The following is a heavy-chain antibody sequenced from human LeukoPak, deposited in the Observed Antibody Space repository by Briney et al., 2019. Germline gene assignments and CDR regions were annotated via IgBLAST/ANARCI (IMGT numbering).Heavy chain of an antibody. D-gene: IGHD5-12*01. CDR2: ISYDESNK. CDR1: GLTFSSYT. CDR3: ARDPTYIVATITDY. Sequence: GGSLRLSCAASGLTFSSYTMHWVRQAPGKGLEWVAVISYDESNKYYADSVKGRFTISRDNSKNTLYLQMNSLRTEDTAVYYCARDPTYIVATITDYWGQGTLVTVSS. V-gene: IGHV3-30-3*01. J-gene: IGHJ4*02.